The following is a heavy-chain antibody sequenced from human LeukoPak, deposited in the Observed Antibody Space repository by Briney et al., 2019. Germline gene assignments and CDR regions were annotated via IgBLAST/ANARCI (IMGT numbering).Heavy chain of an antibody. CDR1: GFAFSSYG. CDR3: ARGHGYYYDSSGYYYFDY. D-gene: IGHD3-22*01. Sequence: GGSLRLSCAASGFAFSSYGMSWVRQAPGKGLEWVSGINWNGGSTGYADSVKGRFTISRDNAENSLYLQMNSLRAEDTALYYCARGHGYYYDSSGYYYFDYWGQGTLVTVSS. J-gene: IGHJ4*02. CDR2: INWNGGST. V-gene: IGHV3-20*04.